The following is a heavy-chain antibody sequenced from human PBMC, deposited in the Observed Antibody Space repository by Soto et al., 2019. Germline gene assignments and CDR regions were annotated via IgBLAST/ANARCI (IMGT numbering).Heavy chain of an antibody. D-gene: IGHD7-27*01. V-gene: IGHV1-3*01. Sequence: QVHLVQSGAEVRKPGASVKVSCRASGYTFSSYAMHWVRQAPGQRLEWMGWINAGYGNTKSSQKFQDRVTISRDTSASTAYMELTSLTSEDTAVYYCARDTGDGTFDFWGQGTLVTVSS. J-gene: IGHJ4*02. CDR2: INAGYGNT. CDR3: ARDTGDGTFDF. CDR1: GYTFSSYA.